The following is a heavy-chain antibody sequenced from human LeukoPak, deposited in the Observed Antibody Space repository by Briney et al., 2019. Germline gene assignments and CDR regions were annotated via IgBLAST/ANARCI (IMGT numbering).Heavy chain of an antibody. J-gene: IGHJ4*02. Sequence: SETLSLTYTVSGGSISSYYWSWIRQPPGKGLEGIGYIYNSGSTNYNPSLKSRVTISVDTSKNQFSLKLSSVTAADTAVYYCARGLTGEAGYWGQGTLVTVSS. CDR3: ARGLTGEAGY. CDR2: IYNSGST. V-gene: IGHV4-59*01. CDR1: GGSISSYY.